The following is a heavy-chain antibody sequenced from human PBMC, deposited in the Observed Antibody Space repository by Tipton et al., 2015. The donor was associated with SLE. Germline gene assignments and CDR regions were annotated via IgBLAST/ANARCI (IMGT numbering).Heavy chain of an antibody. CDR2: IYYSGST. Sequence: TLSLTCTVSGGSVSSGSYYWSWIRQPPGKGLEWIGYIYYSGSTNYNPSLKSRVTISVDTSKNQFSLQLSSVTAADTAVYTCARHYNLFSAFDSWGQGTLVTVSS. J-gene: IGHJ4*02. D-gene: IGHD3-3*01. CDR3: ARHYNLFSAFDS. V-gene: IGHV4-61*01. CDR1: GGSVSSGSYY.